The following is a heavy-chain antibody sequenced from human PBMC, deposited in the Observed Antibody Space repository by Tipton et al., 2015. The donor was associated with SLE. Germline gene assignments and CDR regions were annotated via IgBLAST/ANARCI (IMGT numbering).Heavy chain of an antibody. CDR2: MNSDGGTT. CDR1: GFTFSSYW. J-gene: IGHJ6*03. D-gene: IGHD3-16*01. V-gene: IGHV3-74*01. Sequence: SLRLSCAASGFTFSSYWMHWVRQVPGKGLVWVSRMNSDGGTTTYADSVKGRFTISRDNAKNTLYLQMNSLRAEDTAVYYCATTTLGTGYYYYMDVWGKGTTVTVSS. CDR3: ATTTLGTGYYYYMDV.